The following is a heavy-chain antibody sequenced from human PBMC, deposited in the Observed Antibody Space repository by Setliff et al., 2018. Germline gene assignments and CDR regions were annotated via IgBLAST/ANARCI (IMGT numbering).Heavy chain of an antibody. CDR3: ARMVRYCTATACQRTSGDDL. CDR1: GDTFVSYY. J-gene: IGHJ5*02. CDR2: IKPGIDTA. D-gene: IGHD2-8*01. V-gene: IGHV1-46*01. Sequence: ASVKVSCKTSGDTFVSYYVHWVRQAPGQGLEWMGLIKPGIDTATYAQKFQGRVTMTRDTSATTAYMELKNLRSDDTAVYYCARMVRYCTATACQRTSGDDLWGQGTLVTVSS.